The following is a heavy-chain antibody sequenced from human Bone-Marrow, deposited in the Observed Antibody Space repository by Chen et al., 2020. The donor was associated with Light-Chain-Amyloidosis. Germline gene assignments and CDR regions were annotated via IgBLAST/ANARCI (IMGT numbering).Heavy chain of an antibody. CDR2: IYPDDSDA. Sequence: EVQLDQPGPEVKKPVESLKISCKGSGYTFPNYWIGWVRQMPGKGLEWMGVIYPDDSDARYSPSFEGQVTISADKSITTAYLQWRSLKASDTAMYYCARRRDGYNFDYWGQGTLVTVSS. CDR1: GYTFPNYW. J-gene: IGHJ4*02. V-gene: IGHV5-51*01. D-gene: IGHD5-12*01. CDR3: ARRRDGYNFDY.